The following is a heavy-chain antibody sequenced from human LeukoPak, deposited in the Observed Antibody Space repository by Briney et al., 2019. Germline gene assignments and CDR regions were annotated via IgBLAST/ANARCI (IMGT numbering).Heavy chain of an antibody. CDR3: ARDGPRSGYDLGHFDN. Sequence: TSETLSLTCTVSGGSISNYFWSWVRQPAGKGLEWIGRIYSTGRSDYNPSLKSRITMSVDTSKNQFSLKLSSVTAADTAVYYCARDGPRSGYDLGHFDNLGQGTLVTASS. V-gene: IGHV4-4*07. J-gene: IGHJ4*02. D-gene: IGHD5-12*01. CDR2: IYSTGRS. CDR1: GGSISNYF.